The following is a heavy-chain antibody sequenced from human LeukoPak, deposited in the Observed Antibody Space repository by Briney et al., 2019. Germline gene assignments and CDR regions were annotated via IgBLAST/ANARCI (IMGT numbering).Heavy chain of an antibody. D-gene: IGHD6-6*01. CDR3: ARASTRAYSSSPRQKFDY. CDR1: GGSISSYY. J-gene: IGHJ4*02. CDR2: IYYSGST. V-gene: IGHV4-59*01. Sequence: SETLSLICTVSGGSISSYYWSWIRQPPGKGLEWIGYIYYSGSTNYNPSLKSRVTISVDTSKNQFSLRLTSVTAADTAVYYCARASTRAYSSSPRQKFDYWGQGTLVTVSS.